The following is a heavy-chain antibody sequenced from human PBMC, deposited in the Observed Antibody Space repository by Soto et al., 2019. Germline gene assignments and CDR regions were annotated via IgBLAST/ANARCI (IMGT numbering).Heavy chain of an antibody. D-gene: IGHD4-17*01. CDR2: ITNSGGT. Sequence: TSETLSLTCSVSGDSISRSSCNWGWIRQSPGEGLEWIASITNSGGTNYNPSLKSRVTISVDTARSQVSLNLTSVTAADTAIYYCATVASTHFDSWGPGTLVTVSS. J-gene: IGHJ4*02. CDR3: ATVASTHFDS. V-gene: IGHV4-39*01. CDR1: GDSISRSSCN.